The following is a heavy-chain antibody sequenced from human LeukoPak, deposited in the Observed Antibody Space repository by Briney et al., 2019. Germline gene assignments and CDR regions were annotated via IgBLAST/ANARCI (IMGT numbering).Heavy chain of an antibody. CDR1: GDSIRSYY. D-gene: IGHD5-24*01. V-gene: IGHV4-59*01. Sequence: SETLSLTCTVSGDSIRSYYWSWIRQPPGKGLEWIGFIYYSGGTTNYNPSLKSRVSISIDTSKNNFSLKLTSVTAADTAVYYCASGDGYNPSPFDYWGQGTLVTVSS. CDR2: IYYSGGTT. CDR3: ASGDGYNPSPFDY. J-gene: IGHJ4*02.